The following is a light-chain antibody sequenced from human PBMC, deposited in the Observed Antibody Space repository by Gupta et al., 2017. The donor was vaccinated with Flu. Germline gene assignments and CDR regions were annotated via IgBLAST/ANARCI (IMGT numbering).Light chain of an antibody. CDR1: QSVSSSY. V-gene: IGKV3-20*01. Sequence: EIVLTQSPGNLSLSPGERATLSCRASQSVSSSYLAWYQQKPGLAPRLLIYGASSRATGIPDRFRGSGSGTDFTLTISRLEPEDFAVEYWQQYTTTPRTFGKGTKVEIK. CDR3: QQYTTTPRT. CDR2: GAS. J-gene: IGKJ1*01.